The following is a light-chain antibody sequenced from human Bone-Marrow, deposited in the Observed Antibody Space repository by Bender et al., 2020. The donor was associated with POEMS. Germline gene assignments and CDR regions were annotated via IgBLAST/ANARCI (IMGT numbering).Light chain of an antibody. CDR3: SSYTITSTWV. V-gene: IGLV2-14*02. CDR1: SSDVGSFNL. Sequence: QSALTQPASVSGSPGQSITISCTGTSSDVGSFNLVSWYQQYPGKAPKLLIYEVTKRPSGVSDRFSGSKSGNTASLTSSGIQPEDEADYYCSSYTITSTWVFGGGTKLTVL. CDR2: EVT. J-gene: IGLJ3*02.